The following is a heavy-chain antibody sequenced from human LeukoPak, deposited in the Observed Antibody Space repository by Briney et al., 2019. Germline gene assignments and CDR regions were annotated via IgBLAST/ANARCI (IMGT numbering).Heavy chain of an antibody. CDR1: GFTFSSYA. CDR3: ARRGYNYEGFDY. J-gene: IGHJ4*02. Sequence: GGSLRLSCAASGFTFSSYAMSWVRQAPGKGLEWVSAISGSGGSTYYADSVKGRFTISRVNSKNTLYLQMNSLRAEDTAVYYCARRGYNYEGFDYWGQGTLVTVSS. D-gene: IGHD5-18*01. CDR2: ISGSGGST. V-gene: IGHV3-23*01.